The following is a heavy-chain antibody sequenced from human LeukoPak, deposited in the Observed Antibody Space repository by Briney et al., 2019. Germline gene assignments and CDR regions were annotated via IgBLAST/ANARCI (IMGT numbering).Heavy chain of an antibody. V-gene: IGHV3-48*01. Sequence: GGSLRLSCAASGFTFSSYSMNWVRQAPGKGLEWVSYISSSSSSIHYADSVKGRFTISRDDAKNSLYLQMNSLRAEDTAVYYCARDLGPVHSGYWGQGTLDTVSS. J-gene: IGHJ4*02. CDR2: ISSSSSSI. D-gene: IGHD3-10*01. CDR1: GFTFSSYS. CDR3: ARDLGPVHSGY.